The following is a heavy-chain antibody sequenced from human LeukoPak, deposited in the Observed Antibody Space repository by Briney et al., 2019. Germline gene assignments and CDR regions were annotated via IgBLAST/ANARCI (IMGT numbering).Heavy chain of an antibody. D-gene: IGHD3-22*01. CDR2: IIPIFGTA. CDR3: ARDPTYYYDSSGYSSDAFDI. J-gene: IGHJ3*02. CDR1: GYTFTSYA. Sequence: SVKVSCKASGYTFTSYAISWVRQAPGQGLEWMGGIIPIFGTANYAQKFQGRVTITADKSTSTAYMELSSLRSEDTAVYYCARDPTYYYDSSGYSSDAFDIRGQGTMVTVSS. V-gene: IGHV1-69*06.